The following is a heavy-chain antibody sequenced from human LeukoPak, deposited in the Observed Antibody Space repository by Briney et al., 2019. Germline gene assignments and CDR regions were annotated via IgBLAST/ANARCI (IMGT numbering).Heavy chain of an antibody. V-gene: IGHV4-59*08. CDR3: AMGGSGYYPGY. D-gene: IGHD3-3*01. CDR2: IYHSGGT. J-gene: IGHJ4*02. Sequence: SETLSLTCAVYGGSFSGYYWSWIRQPPGKGLEWIGYIYHSGGTNYNPSLNSRVTISLDTSNNHFSLRLSSVTAADTAVYYCAMGGSGYYPGYWGQGTLVTVSS. CDR1: GGSFSGYY.